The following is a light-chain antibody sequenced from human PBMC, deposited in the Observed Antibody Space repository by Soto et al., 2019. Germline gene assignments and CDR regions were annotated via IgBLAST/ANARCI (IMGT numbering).Light chain of an antibody. CDR1: RSFASSY. CDR2: AAS. J-gene: IGKJ2*01. V-gene: IGKV3-20*01. Sequence: EIVLTQSPGTLSLSPGERATLSCRASRSFASSYLAWYQQRPGQAPRLLIYAASNRATGIPDRLSGGGSGTYFPLTLDRLEAEDSPIYRCHQSGASRPYTFGQG. CDR3: HQSGASRPYT.